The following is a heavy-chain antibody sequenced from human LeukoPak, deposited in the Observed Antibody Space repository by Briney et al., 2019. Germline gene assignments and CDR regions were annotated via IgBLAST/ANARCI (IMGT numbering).Heavy chain of an antibody. Sequence: GGSLRLSCAASGFTFNRYNMNWVRRAPGKGLEWVSSISDSGGRIYHADSVKGRFTISRDNSKNTLYLQMNSLRAEDTAVYYCAKVRWGSDNALDSWGQGTLVTGSS. V-gene: IGHV3-23*01. CDR2: ISDSGGRI. D-gene: IGHD3-16*01. CDR1: GFTFNRYN. CDR3: AKVRWGSDNALDS. J-gene: IGHJ4*02.